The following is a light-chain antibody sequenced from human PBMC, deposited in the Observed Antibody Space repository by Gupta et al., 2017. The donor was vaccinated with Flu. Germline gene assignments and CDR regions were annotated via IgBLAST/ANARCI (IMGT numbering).Light chain of an antibody. CDR3: SSDGGSNKYV. CDR1: RHDVGSYNL. Sequence: TIAGTGPRHDVGSYNLVSWNQQHAVKSPELMIYEMSKRSSGVPDRFSGSKSDSAASLTVSGLTDEEEADYYGSSDGGSNKYVFGTGTKFTVL. J-gene: IGLJ1*01. V-gene: IGLV2-8*01. CDR2: EMS.